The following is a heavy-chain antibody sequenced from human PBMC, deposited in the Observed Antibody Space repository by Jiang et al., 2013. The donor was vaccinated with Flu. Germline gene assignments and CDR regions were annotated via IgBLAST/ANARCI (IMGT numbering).Heavy chain of an antibody. D-gene: IGHD2-21*01. Sequence: VLLKPSETLSLTCTVSGGSIYSSGYYWGWIRQPPGKGLEWIGSIYYTPTTYYNPSLKSRVTISVDMSKNQFSLKLSSVTAADTAVYYCAAATYCGGDCRGWSDPWGQGTLVTVSS. CDR3: AAATYCGGDCRGWSDP. CDR2: IYYTPTT. V-gene: IGHV4-39*07. J-gene: IGHJ5*02. CDR1: GGSIYSSGYY.